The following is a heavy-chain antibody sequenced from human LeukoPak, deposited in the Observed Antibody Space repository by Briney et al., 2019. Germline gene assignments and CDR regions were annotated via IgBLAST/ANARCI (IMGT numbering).Heavy chain of an antibody. Sequence: SETLSLICAVYGGSSSGYYWTRIRKPPGTGLEWIGESNHSGSANNNPSLESRVTISVDTSKNQFSLKLSSVTAADTAVYYCARDSFPPLSWGQGTLVTVSS. D-gene: IGHD3-16*01. CDR1: GGSSSGYY. J-gene: IGHJ5*02. V-gene: IGHV4-34*01. CDR3: ARDSFPPLS. CDR2: SNHSGSA.